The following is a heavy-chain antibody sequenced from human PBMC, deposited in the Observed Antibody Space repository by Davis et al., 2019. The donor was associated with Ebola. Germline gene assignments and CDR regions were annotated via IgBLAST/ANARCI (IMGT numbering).Heavy chain of an antibody. Sequence: GESLKISCAASGFTFDFYALSWVRQAPGKGLEWVSGATLSGGSTYYADSVKGRFTISRDNSRNTLYLQMNSLRAEDTAVYYCAKSGLSFGVVKYHYGMDVWGKGTTVTVSS. CDR2: ATLSGGST. D-gene: IGHD3-3*01. CDR3: AKSGLSFGVVKYHYGMDV. V-gene: IGHV3-23*01. CDR1: GFTFDFYA. J-gene: IGHJ6*04.